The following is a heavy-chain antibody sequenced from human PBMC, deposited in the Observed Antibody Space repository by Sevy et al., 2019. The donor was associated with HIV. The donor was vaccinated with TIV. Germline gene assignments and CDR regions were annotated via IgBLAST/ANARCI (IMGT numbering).Heavy chain of an antibody. CDR1: GSTLTRLS. CDR3: ATTKDYYDNSGDPLDY. V-gene: IGHV1-24*01. Sequence: ASVKVSCKVSGSTLTRLSMDWVRQAPGKGLEWMASFDPEDGKTVYAQKFQGRVTMTEDTSTDTAYMGLSSLRSEDTAVSYCATTKDYYDNSGDPLDYWGQGTLVTVSS. CDR2: FDPEDGKT. J-gene: IGHJ4*02. D-gene: IGHD3-22*01.